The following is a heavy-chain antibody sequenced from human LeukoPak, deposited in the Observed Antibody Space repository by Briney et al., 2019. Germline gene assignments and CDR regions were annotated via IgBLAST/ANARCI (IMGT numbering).Heavy chain of an antibody. Sequence: GRSLRLSCAASGFTFSSYAMHWVRQAPGKGLEWVAVISYDGSNKYYADSVRGIFTISRDNSKTTLYLQMNSLRDEDTAVYYCARGVYGGNPRLDYWGQGTLVTVSS. V-gene: IGHV3-30*01. CDR2: ISYDGSNK. D-gene: IGHD4-23*01. J-gene: IGHJ4*02. CDR3: ARGVYGGNPRLDY. CDR1: GFTFSSYA.